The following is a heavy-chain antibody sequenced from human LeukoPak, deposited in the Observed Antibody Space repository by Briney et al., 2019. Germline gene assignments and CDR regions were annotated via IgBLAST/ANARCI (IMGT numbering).Heavy chain of an antibody. J-gene: IGHJ6*03. V-gene: IGHV1-2*02. D-gene: IGHD6-13*01. CDR2: INPNSGGT. CDR1: GYTFTGYY. Sequence: ASVKVSCKASGYTFTGYYMHWVRQAPGQGLEWMGWINPNSGGTNYAQKFQGRVTMTRDTSISTAYMELSRLRSDDTAVYYCARLGQQLAPGYSFLYYYYMDVWGKGTTVTVSS. CDR3: ARLGQQLAPGYSFLYYYYMDV.